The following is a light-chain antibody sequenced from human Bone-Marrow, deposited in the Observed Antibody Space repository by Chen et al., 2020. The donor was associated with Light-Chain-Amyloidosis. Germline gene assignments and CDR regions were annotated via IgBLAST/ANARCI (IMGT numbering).Light chain of an antibody. CDR1: QSIGTY. Sequence: DIQMTQSPSSLTASVGDRVTISCRASQSIGTYLNWCQQKAGKAPKFLIYAASTLHSGVPSRFSGSGSSTDFTLTITSLQPEDFATYYCQQSFGSPYTFGQGTRIEIK. CDR3: QQSFGSPYT. CDR2: AAS. J-gene: IGKJ2*01. V-gene: IGKV1-39*01.